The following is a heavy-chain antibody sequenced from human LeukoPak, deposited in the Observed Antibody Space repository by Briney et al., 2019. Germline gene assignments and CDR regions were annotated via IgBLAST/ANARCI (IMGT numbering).Heavy chain of an antibody. V-gene: IGHV3-7*05. D-gene: IGHD3-9*01. CDR2: IKQGGSEK. J-gene: IGHJ4*02. Sequence: PGGSLRLSCAASGFIFSNYWMTWGRQAPGKGLEWVANIKQGGSEKYYVDSVKGRFTISRDNAKNSLFLQMNSLRAEDTAVYYCARVRGAFYWDYWGQATLVTVAS. CDR1: GFIFSNYW. CDR3: ARVRGAFYWDY.